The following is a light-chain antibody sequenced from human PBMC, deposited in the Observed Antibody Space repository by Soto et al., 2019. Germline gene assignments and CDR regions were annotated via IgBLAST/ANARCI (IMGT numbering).Light chain of an antibody. Sequence: QSVLTQPPSASGTPGQRVTISCSGSNSNIGSNTVNWYHQLPGTAPKLLIYSNNQRPSGVPDRFSGSKSGTSASLAISGLQADDEADYYCQSYDNRLTVSVFGGGTKVIVL. CDR2: SNN. V-gene: IGLV1-44*01. J-gene: IGLJ3*02. CDR1: NSNIGSNT. CDR3: QSYDNRLTVSV.